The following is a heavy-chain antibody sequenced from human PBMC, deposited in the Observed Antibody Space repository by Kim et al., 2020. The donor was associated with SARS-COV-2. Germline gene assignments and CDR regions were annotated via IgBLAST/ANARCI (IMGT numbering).Heavy chain of an antibody. Sequence: DSGKGRCTSSRDNSKNSVFLEMNSLRPEDTAVYYCAKETTYFRLGELPGDSWGQGTLVTVSS. J-gene: IGHJ4*02. D-gene: IGHD3-16*01. CDR3: AKETTYFRLGELPGDS. V-gene: IGHV3-43*01.